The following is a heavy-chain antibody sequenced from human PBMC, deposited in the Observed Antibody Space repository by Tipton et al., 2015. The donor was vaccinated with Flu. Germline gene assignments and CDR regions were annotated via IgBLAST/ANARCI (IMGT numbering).Heavy chain of an antibody. CDR2: IYHSGST. CDR3: ARVPSSIGNWFDP. CDR1: GYSISSGYY. J-gene: IGHJ5*02. D-gene: IGHD6-6*01. V-gene: IGHV4-38-2*01. Sequence: LRLSCAVSGYSISSGYYWGWIRQPPGKGLEWIGSIYHSGSTYYNPSLKRRVTMSVDTSKNQLSLTLSSVTAADTAVYYCARVPSSIGNWFDPWGQGTLVIVSS.